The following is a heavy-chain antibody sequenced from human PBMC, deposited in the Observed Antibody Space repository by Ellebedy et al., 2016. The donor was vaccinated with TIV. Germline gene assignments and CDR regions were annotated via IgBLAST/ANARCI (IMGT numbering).Heavy chain of an antibody. V-gene: IGHV1-2*02. D-gene: IGHD6-19*01. J-gene: IGHJ6*03. CDR2: INPNSGGI. Sequence: ASVKVSCXASGYTFTGYYIHWVRQAPGQGLEWMGWINPNSGGINYAQNFQGRVTMTRDTSVSTAYMELSRLTSDDTAVYFCAKSSSGWDYFDYYYMDVWGKGTTVTVSS. CDR3: AKSSSGWDYFDYYYMDV. CDR1: GYTFTGYY.